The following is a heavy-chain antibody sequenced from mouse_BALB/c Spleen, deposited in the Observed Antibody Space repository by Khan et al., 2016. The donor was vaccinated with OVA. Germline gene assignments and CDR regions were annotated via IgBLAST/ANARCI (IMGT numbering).Heavy chain of an antibody. CDR3: ARLDTTSLDY. Sequence: QVQLKESGTDLARPGASVKVSCKASGYIFTDFYITWVKQRTGQGLEWIGEIYPGSGNTYYNEHFKGKASLTADKSSNTAYMQLSSLTSEDSAVXFCARLDTTSLDYWGQGTTLTVSS. CDR2: IYPGSGNT. J-gene: IGHJ2*01. D-gene: IGHD2-3*01. CDR1: GYIFTDFY. V-gene: IGHV1-77*01.